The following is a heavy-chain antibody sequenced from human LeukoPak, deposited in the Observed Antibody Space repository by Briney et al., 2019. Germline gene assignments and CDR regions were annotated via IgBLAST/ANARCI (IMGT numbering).Heavy chain of an antibody. J-gene: IGHJ3*02. Sequence: GGSLRLSCAASGFTFSSYAMSWVRQAPGKGLEWVSAISGSGGSTYYADSVKGRFTISRDNSKNTLYLQINSLRAEDTAVYYCAKVSTMIVVVITPPGAFDIWGQGTMVTVSS. V-gene: IGHV3-23*01. CDR3: AKVSTMIVVVITPPGAFDI. CDR1: GFTFSSYA. CDR2: ISGSGGST. D-gene: IGHD3-22*01.